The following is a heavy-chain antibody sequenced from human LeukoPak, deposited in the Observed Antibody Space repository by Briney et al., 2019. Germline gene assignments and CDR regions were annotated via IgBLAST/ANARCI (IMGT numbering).Heavy chain of an antibody. D-gene: IGHD6-13*01. V-gene: IGHV1-18*01. CDR1: GYKFTTYG. CDR2: ISAYNGYT. J-gene: IGHJ4*02. Sequence: ASVTVSCKASGYKFTTYGITWVRQAPGQGLEWMGYISAYNGYTNYAQKLQGRVTMTTDTSTSTAYMELRSLRSDDTAVYYCAKDLRGSSWYYFDDWGQGTLVTVSS. CDR3: AKDLRGSSWYYFDD.